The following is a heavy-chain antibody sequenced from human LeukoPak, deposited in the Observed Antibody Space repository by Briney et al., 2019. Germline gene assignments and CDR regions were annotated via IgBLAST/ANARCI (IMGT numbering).Heavy chain of an antibody. V-gene: IGHV3-66*01. CDR2: ISSRGAT. D-gene: IGHD1-26*01. J-gene: IGHJ6*02. Sequence: PGGSPRLSCAASGFIVSNNYMSWARQAPGKGLEWVSIISSRGATYYTDPVKGRFTISRDNSQNTLYLQMNSLRAEDTAVYYCATRGRSGYYYGMDVWGPGTTVTVSS. CDR1: GFIVSNNY. CDR3: ATRGRSGYYYGMDV.